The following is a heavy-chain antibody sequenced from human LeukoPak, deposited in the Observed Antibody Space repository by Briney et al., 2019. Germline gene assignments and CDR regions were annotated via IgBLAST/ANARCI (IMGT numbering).Heavy chain of an antibody. Sequence: GGPLRLSCAASGFTLRNYWLHWVRQTPGKGLLWVSRINGGGTSATYAGSVKGRFTISRDNAKNTLYLQMNSLRAEDTAVYYCARVAYCGGDCYSLDYYYMDVWGKGTTVTVSS. V-gene: IGHV3-74*01. CDR1: GFTLRNYW. J-gene: IGHJ6*03. D-gene: IGHD2-21*02. CDR3: ARVAYCGGDCYSLDYYYMDV. CDR2: INGGGTSA.